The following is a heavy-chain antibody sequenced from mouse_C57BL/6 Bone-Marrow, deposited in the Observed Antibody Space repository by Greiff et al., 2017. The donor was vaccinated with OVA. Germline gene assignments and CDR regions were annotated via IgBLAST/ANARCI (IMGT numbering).Heavy chain of an antibody. J-gene: IGHJ2*01. CDR1: GYTFTSYG. V-gene: IGHV1-81*01. D-gene: IGHD2-2*01. CDR2: IYPRSGNT. Sequence: QVQLKESGAELARPGASVKLSCKASGYTFTSYGISWVKQRTGQGLEWIGEIYPRSGNTDYNAQFKGKATLTADKSSSKAYMELRSLTSEDSAVYFCARDVWLRRGGYCFDYWGQGTTLTVSS. CDR3: ARDVWLRRGGYCFDY.